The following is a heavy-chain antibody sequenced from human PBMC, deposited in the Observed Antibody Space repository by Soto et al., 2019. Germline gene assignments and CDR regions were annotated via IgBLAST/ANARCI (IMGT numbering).Heavy chain of an antibody. CDR2: INPVNGNT. CDR1: GYTFTNYA. V-gene: IGHV1-3*01. D-gene: IGHD5-12*01. Sequence: GASVKVSCKASGYTFTNYAIHWVRQAPGQRLEWMGWINPVNGNTRYSQNFQGRVTITRDTSASTAYMELNSLRSEDTAVYSCARDVGWVRDINSWNYYFDYWGQGTLVTVSS. J-gene: IGHJ4*02. CDR3: ARDVGWVRDINSWNYYFDY.